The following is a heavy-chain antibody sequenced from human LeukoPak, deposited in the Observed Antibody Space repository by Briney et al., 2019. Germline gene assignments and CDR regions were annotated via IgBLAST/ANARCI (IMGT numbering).Heavy chain of an antibody. J-gene: IGHJ4*02. Sequence: GGSLRLSCAASGFTFSNAWMSWVRQAPGKGLEWAGRIKSKTNGGTTDYAAAVKGRFTISRDDSKNTLYLQMNSLKTEDTAVYYCILHSSGASFDFWGQGTLVTVSS. CDR3: ILHSSGASFDF. CDR1: GFTFSNAW. V-gene: IGHV3-15*01. D-gene: IGHD6-19*01. CDR2: IKSKTNGGTT.